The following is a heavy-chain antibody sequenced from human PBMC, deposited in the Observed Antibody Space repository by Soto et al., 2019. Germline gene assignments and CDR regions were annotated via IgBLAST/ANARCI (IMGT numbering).Heavy chain of an antibody. CDR1: GGNVSSYW. V-gene: IGHV5-51*01. D-gene: IGHD5-12*01. J-gene: IGHJ6*01. CDR3: ARHGLPIVATSTSEAGTAV. CDR2: IYPGDSDT. Sequence: EAVKSSVDCCGGNVSSYWRCWVRQMTGKGLEWMGIIYPGDSDTRYIPSFQGQVTISADKSISTAYLQWSSLKASDTAMYYCARHGLPIVATSTSEAGTAVRRHRTTVPVSS.